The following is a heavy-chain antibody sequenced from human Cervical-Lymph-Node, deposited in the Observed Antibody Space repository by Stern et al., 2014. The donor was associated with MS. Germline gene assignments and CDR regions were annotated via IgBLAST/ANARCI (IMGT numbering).Heavy chain of an antibody. V-gene: IGHV3-53*01. Sequence: MQLVQSGGGVIQPGGALRLSCTASGFTVSRDYMTWVRQAPGKGMEWVSLITNVGSTFYTDSVKVRFTISRDDSKNTVYLHMTSLRAEDTAMYYCARDTSSPERSDWWGQGTLVTVSS. CDR2: ITNVGST. D-gene: IGHD1-1*01. CDR3: ARDTSSPERSDW. CDR1: GFTVSRDY. J-gene: IGHJ4*02.